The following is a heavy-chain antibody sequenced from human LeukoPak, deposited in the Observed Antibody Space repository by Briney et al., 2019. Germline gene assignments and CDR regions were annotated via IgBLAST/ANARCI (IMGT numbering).Heavy chain of an antibody. J-gene: IGHJ4*02. Sequence: SVKVSCKASGTTFSRSAISWVRQAPGQGLEWMGGVIPILGTTNYAQKFQDRVSITTDESTSTAYMEVTSLRAVDTAVYYCARDDGSATMGFDSWGQGTLVSVSS. D-gene: IGHD1-26*01. CDR2: VIPILGTT. V-gene: IGHV1-69*05. CDR3: ARDDGSATMGFDS. CDR1: GTTFSRSA.